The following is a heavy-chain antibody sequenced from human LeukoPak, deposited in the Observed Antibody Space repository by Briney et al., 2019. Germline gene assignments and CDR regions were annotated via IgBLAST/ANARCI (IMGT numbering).Heavy chain of an antibody. CDR2: VYNSGTT. Sequence: SETLSLTCTVSGGSISGTSYYWGWIRQPPGKDLEWIGSVYNSGTTYCNPSLMSRVTMSVDTSKNQFSLKLSSVTAADTAVYYCARGGYCSGGSCYGMDVWGKGTTVTISS. D-gene: IGHD2-15*01. V-gene: IGHV4-39*07. J-gene: IGHJ6*04. CDR3: ARGGYCSGGSCYGMDV. CDR1: GGSISGTSYY.